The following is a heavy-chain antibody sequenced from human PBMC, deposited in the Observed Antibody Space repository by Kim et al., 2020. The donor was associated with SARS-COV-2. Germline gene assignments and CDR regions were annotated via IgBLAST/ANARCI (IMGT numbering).Heavy chain of an antibody. V-gene: IGHV4-39*07. CDR2: IYYSGST. D-gene: IGHD3-10*01. CDR3: ARGKWFGELIHWFDP. CDR1: GGSISSSSYY. Sequence: SETLSLTCTVSGGSISSSSYYWGWIRQPPGKGLEWIGSIYYSGSTYYNPSLKSRVTISVDTSKNQFSLKLSSVTAAATAVYYCARGKWFGELIHWFDPWGQGTLVTVSS. J-gene: IGHJ5*02.